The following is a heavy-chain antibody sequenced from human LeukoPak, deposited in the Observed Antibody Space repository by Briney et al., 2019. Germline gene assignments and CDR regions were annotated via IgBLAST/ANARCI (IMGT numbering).Heavy chain of an antibody. CDR1: GYRFTSYW. D-gene: IGHD2/OR15-2a*01. J-gene: IGHJ3*02. CDR2: IYPGDSDT. CDR3: ASTYLPPEYDAFDI. Sequence: GESLKISCKGSGYRFTSYWIGWVRQMPGKGLEWMGIIYPGDSDTRYSPSFQGQVPISADKSISTAYLQRSSLKASDTAMYYCASTYLPPEYDAFDIWGQGTMVTVSS. V-gene: IGHV5-51*01.